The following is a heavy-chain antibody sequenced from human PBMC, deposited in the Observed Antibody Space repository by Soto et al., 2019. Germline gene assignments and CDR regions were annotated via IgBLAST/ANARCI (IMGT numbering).Heavy chain of an antibody. J-gene: IGHJ6*02. CDR3: ARDRLPSGYDILTGYSPYYYYGMDV. CDR2: IYYSGST. Sequence: QVQLQESGPGLVKPSQTLSLTCTVSGGSISSGGYYWSWIRQHPGKGLEWIGYIYYSGSTYYNPSPKSRVTISVDTSKNQFSLKLSSVTAADTAVYYCARDRLPSGYDILTGYSPYYYYGMDVWGQGTTVTVSS. CDR1: GGSISSGGYY. D-gene: IGHD3-9*01. V-gene: IGHV4-31*03.